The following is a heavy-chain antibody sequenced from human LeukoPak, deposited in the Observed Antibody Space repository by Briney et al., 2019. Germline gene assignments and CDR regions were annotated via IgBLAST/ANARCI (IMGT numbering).Heavy chain of an antibody. CDR1: GFTVSSNY. J-gene: IGHJ4*02. V-gene: IGHV3-66*01. CDR2: IYSGGST. Sequence: GGSLRLSCAASGFTVSSNYMSWVRQAPGKGLEWVSVIYSGGSTYYADSVKGRFTISRDNSKNTLYLQMKSLRAEDTAVYYCARDYPRWLRSGIDYWGQGTLVTVSS. CDR3: ARDYPRWLRSGIDY. D-gene: IGHD5-24*01.